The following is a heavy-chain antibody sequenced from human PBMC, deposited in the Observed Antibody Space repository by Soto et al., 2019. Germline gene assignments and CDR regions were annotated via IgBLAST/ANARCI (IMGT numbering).Heavy chain of an antibody. CDR2: IIPMFGTP. V-gene: IGHV1-69*13. Sequence: SVKVSCKASGVTFNRQDMRWVRQAPGQGLEWMGGIIPMFGTPHYAEKFQDRVTITADESTGTAYLELSSLTSEDTAVYYCATSEGRDGCSFDYWGPGTLVTVSS. CDR3: ATSEGRDGCSFDY. J-gene: IGHJ4*02. D-gene: IGHD6-19*01. CDR1: GVTFNRQD.